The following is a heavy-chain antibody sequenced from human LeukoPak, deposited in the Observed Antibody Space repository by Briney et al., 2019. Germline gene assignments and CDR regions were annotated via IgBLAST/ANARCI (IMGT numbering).Heavy chain of an antibody. J-gene: IGHJ5*02. CDR2: VHSSGGVI. Sequence: ASVKVSCKASGYTFTSDYMNWVRQAPGQGLEWMGIVHSSGGVIKYAQEFQDRLAVTRDTSTSTIYMELSSLRSEDTAVYYCAGSSHQRNWFDPWGQGTLVIVSS. V-gene: IGHV1-46*01. D-gene: IGHD1-26*01. CDR3: AGSSHQRNWFDP. CDR1: GYTFTSDY.